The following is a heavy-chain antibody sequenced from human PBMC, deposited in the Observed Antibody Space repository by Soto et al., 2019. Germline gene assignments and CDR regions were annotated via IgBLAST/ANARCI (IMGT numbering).Heavy chain of an antibody. CDR2: IYHSGST. CDR1: GGPISNNNW. CDR3: AGVRGDYYDGMDV. J-gene: IGHJ6*02. V-gene: IGHV4-4*02. Sequence: QVQLQESGPGLVKPSGTLSLTCAVSGGPISNNNWWRWVRQPPGKGLEWIGEIYHSGSTNYNPSLKSRVSISVDKSKNHFSLKLTSVAAAETAVYYWAGVRGDYYDGMDVWGQGTTVTVSS.